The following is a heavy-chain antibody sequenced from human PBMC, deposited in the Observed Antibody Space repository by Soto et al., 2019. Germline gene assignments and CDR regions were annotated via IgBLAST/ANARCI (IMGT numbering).Heavy chain of an antibody. CDR1: GYTFTIYA. Sequence: AAVKASCKASGYTFTIYAMHWVRQAPGQRLEWMGWINAGNGNTKYSQKFQGRVTITRDTSASTAYMELSSLRSEDTAVYYCARISLGLASYFDYWGQGALVTVSS. CDR2: INAGNGNT. CDR3: ARISLGLASYFDY. V-gene: IGHV1-3*01. J-gene: IGHJ4*02. D-gene: IGHD7-27*01.